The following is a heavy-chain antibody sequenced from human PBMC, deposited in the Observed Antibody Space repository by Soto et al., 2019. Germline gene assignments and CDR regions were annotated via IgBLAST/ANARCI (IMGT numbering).Heavy chain of an antibody. J-gene: IGHJ5*02. D-gene: IGHD6-6*01. CDR1: GFTFSDYY. CDR3: ARVIPAVEYSSSSGWFDH. V-gene: IGHV3-11*01. Sequence: GGSLRLSCAASGFTFSDYYMSWIRQAPGKGLEWVSYISSSGSTIYYADSVKGRFTISRDNAKNSLYLQMNSLRAEDTAVYYCARVIPAVEYSSSSGWFDHWGQGTLVTVSS. CDR2: ISSSGSTI.